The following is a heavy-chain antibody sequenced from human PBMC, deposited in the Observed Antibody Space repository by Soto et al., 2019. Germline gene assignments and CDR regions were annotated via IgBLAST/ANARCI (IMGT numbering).Heavy chain of an antibody. J-gene: IGHJ4*02. CDR1: GFTFSNYA. V-gene: IGHV3-23*01. D-gene: IGHD1-26*01. CDR2: ITRTDST. CDR3: AKALVGEVGATDY. Sequence: LRLSCTASGFTFSNYAMSWVRQAPGKGLEWVSAITRTDSTYYADSVKGRFTISRDNSRNTLYLQMNSLGAEDAALYYCAKALVGEVGATDYWGQGTLGTVSS.